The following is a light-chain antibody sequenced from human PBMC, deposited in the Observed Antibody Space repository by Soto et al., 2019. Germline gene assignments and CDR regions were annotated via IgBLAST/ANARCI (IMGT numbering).Light chain of an antibody. V-gene: IGKV4-1*01. J-gene: IGKJ2*01. CDR1: QTVFYISNNKNY. CDR2: WAS. CDR3: QQYFNTPYA. Sequence: DIVMTQSPDSLAVSLGERATIDCKSSQTVFYISNNKNYLAWYQQKPGQPPKLLIYWASTREAGVPDRFSGSGSGTEFTLTISSLQAEDVAVYYCQQYFNTPYAFGQGTKLEIK.